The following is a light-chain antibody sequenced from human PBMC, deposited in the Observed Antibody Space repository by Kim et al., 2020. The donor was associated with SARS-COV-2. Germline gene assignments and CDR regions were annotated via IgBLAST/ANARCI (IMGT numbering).Light chain of an antibody. J-gene: IGLJ3*02. CDR3: GTWDSRLRVVV. CDR1: SSNIGNNY. V-gene: IGLV1-51*01. CDR2: DND. Sequence: QSVLTQPPSVSAAPGRTVTISCSGSSSNIGNNYVSWYQQLPPTAPKLLIYDNDKRPSGIPDHFTGSRSGTTATLAITGLQTGDEADYYCGTWDSRLRVVVFGGGTKVTVL.